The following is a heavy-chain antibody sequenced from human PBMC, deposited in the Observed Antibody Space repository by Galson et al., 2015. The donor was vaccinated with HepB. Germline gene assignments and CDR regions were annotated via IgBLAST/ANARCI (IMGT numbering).Heavy chain of an antibody. V-gene: IGHV1-18*01. CDR3: ARAYDSGDYELRFQH. Sequence: SVKVSCKASGYTFTAYGISWVRQAPGQGLEWMGWISAYNGNTNYTQKLQGRVTMTTDTSTTTAYVELRSLRSDDTAVYYCARAYDSGDYELRFQHWGQGTLVTVSS. CDR2: ISAYNGNT. D-gene: IGHD4-17*01. CDR1: GYTFTAYG. J-gene: IGHJ1*01.